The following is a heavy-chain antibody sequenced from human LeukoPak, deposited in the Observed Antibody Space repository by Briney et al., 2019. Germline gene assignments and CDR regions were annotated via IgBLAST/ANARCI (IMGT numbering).Heavy chain of an antibody. Sequence: GASVKVSCKASGGTFSSYAISWVRQAPGQGLEWMGGIIPIFGTANYAQKFQGRVTITADESTSTAYMELSSLRSEDTAVYYCARAAPFNSGYDSFDYWGQGTLVTVSS. V-gene: IGHV1-69*13. D-gene: IGHD5-12*01. J-gene: IGHJ4*02. CDR1: GGTFSSYA. CDR2: IIPIFGTA. CDR3: ARAAPFNSGYDSFDY.